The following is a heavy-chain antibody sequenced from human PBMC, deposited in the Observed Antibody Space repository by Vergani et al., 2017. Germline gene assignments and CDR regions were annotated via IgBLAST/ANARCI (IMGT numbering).Heavy chain of an antibody. D-gene: IGHD3-10*01. CDR1: GFTFSSYD. CDR2: IGTAGDT. J-gene: IGHJ6*03. V-gene: IGHV3-13*01. Sequence: EVQLVESGGGLVQPGGSLRLSCAASGFTFSSYDRHWVRQATGKGLEWVSAIGTAGDTYYPGSVKGRFTISRENAKNSLYLQMNSLRAGDTAVYYCARGGVADSDYYYYYYMDVWGKGP. CDR3: ARGGVADSDYYYYYYMDV.